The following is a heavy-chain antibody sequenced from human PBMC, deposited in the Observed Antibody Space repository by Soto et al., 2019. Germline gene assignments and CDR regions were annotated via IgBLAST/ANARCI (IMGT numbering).Heavy chain of an antibody. CDR2: TSNSGGA. J-gene: IGHJ4*02. CDR1: SGSVFSSNW. V-gene: IGHV4-4*02. D-gene: IGHD6-19*01. CDR3: ARHLVMAGTRGFDH. Sequence: SETLSLTCAVSSGSVFSSNWWSWVRLPPGKGLEWIGETSNSGGANYNPSLKSRVTITVGRSRNHIFLELSSVTAADTAVYYCARHLVMAGTRGFDHWGLGTLVTVSS.